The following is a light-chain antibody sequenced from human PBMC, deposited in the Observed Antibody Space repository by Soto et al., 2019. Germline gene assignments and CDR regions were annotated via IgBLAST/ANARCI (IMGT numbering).Light chain of an antibody. Sequence: SYELTQPPSVSVAPGQTAMIACGGNNIGSKSVHWYRQQKPGQAPVLVVYDDSDRPSGIPERFSGSNSGDTATLTISSVEAGDEADYYCQVWHSSSVDYVFGSGTKVTVL. CDR3: QVWHSSSVDYV. CDR1: NIGSKS. J-gene: IGLJ1*01. V-gene: IGLV3-21*02. CDR2: DDS.